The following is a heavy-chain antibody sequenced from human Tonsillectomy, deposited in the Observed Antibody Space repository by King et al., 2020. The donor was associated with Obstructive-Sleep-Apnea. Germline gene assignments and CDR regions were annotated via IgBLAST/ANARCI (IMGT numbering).Heavy chain of an antibody. CDR2: IKQDGSEK. CDR3: ARELRGYYYASGLHYYGMDV. V-gene: IGHV3-7*01. CDR1: GFTFSSYW. J-gene: IGHJ6*02. D-gene: IGHD3-22*01. Sequence: VQLVESGGGLVQPGGSLRLSCAASGFTFSSYWMSWVRQAPGKGLEWVANIKQDGSEKYYVDSVKGRFTISRDNAKNSLYLQMNSLRAEDTAVYYCARELRGYYYASGLHYYGMDVWGQGTTVTVSS.